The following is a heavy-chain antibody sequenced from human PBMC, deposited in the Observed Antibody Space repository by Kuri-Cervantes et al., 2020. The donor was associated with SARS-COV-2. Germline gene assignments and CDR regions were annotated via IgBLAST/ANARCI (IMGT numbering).Heavy chain of an antibody. CDR1: GGSISSGGYY. CDR2: IYHSGST. J-gene: IGHJ4*02. D-gene: IGHD2-2*01. CDR3: ARDSPAYCSSTSCYFFDY. Sequence: LSCTVSGGSISSGGYYWSWIRQPPGKGLEWIGYIYHSGSTYYNPSLKSRVTISVDRSKNQFSLKLSSVTAADTAVYYCARDSPAYCSSTSCYFFDYWGQGTLVTVSS. V-gene: IGHV4-30-2*01.